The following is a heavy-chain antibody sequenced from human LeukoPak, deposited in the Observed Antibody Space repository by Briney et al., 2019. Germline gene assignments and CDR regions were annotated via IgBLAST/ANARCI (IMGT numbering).Heavy chain of an antibody. CDR1: GGSISSGSYY. CDR2: IYYSGTT. J-gene: IGHJ4*02. CDR3: ARQFGSGYYDYFDY. D-gene: IGHD3-22*01. V-gene: IGHV4-39*01. Sequence: SETLSLTCTVSGGSISSGSYYWGWIRQPPGKGLEWLGSIYYSGTTYYNSSLKSRVTISVDTSKNQFSLKLSSVTAADTAVYYCARQFGSGYYDYFDYWGQGTLVTVSS.